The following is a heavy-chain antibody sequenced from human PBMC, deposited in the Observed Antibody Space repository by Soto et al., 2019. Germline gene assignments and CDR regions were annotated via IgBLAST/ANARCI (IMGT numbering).Heavy chain of an antibody. D-gene: IGHD4-17*01. J-gene: IGHJ4*02. CDR2: ISGSGGST. CDR1: GFTFSSYA. CDR3: AKDSLTVTKKNSRGSHY. V-gene: IGHV3-23*01. Sequence: GGSLRLSCAASGFTFSSYAMSWVRQAPGKGLEWVSAISGSGGSTYYADSVKGRFTISRDNSKNTLYLQMNSLRAEDTAVYYCAKDSLTVTKKNSRGSHYWGQGTLVTVSS.